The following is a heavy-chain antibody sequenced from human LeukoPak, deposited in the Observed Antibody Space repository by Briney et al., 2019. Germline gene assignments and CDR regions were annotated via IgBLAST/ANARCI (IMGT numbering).Heavy chain of an antibody. CDR2: IYYSGTT. CDR3: ARRSIAVDCFDY. J-gene: IGHJ4*02. CDR1: GXSISSSSDY. D-gene: IGHD6-19*01. V-gene: IGHV4-39*01. Sequence: SETLSLTCTVSGXSISSSSDYWGWIRQPPGKGLEMIERIYYSGTTYYNPYLKSRVTISVDTSKNQFSLKLSSVTAADTAVYYCARRSIAVDCFDYWGQGTLVTVSS.